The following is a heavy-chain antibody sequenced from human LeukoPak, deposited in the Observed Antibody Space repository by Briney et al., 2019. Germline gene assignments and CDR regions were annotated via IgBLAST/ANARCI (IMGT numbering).Heavy chain of an antibody. CDR2: IYYSGST. D-gene: IGHD3-22*01. J-gene: IGHJ4*02. Sequence: SETLSLTCTVSGGSIRSYYWSWIRQPPGKGLEWIGYIYYSGSTNYDPSLKSRVTISVDTSKNQFSLKLSSVTAVDTAVYYCARGGGSTDYYDSSGYFWGQGTLVTVSS. CDR1: GGSIRSYY. V-gene: IGHV4-59*01. CDR3: ARGGGSTDYYDSSGYF.